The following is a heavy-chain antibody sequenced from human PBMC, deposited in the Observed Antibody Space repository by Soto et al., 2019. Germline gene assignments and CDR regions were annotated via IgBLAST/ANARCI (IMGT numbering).Heavy chain of an antibody. CDR2: IYYTGST. Sequence: SETLSLTRTVSGGSVSSGNYHWGWVRQPPGRGLEWIGFIYYTGSTSYNPSLKSRVTISMDTSKNQFSLKLTSVTAADTAVYYCASALYCSGGSCSFDPWGQGTLVTVSS. D-gene: IGHD2-15*01. V-gene: IGHV4-61*01. CDR1: GGSVSSGNYH. J-gene: IGHJ5*02. CDR3: ASALYCSGGSCSFDP.